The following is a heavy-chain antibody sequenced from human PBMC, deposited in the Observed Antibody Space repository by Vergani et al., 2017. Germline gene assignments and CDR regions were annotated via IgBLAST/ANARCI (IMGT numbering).Heavy chain of an antibody. D-gene: IGHD3-10*01. Sequence: QVQLVESGGGVVQPGRSLRLSCAASGFTFSSYAMHWVRQAPGKGLEWVAVISYDGSNTYYADSVKGRFTISRDNSKNTLYLQMNSLRAEDTAVYYCARAPMTMVRGVIPYYFDYWGQGTLVTVSS. CDR1: GFTFSSYA. CDR2: ISYDGSNT. J-gene: IGHJ4*02. V-gene: IGHV3-30-3*01. CDR3: ARAPMTMVRGVIPYYFDY.